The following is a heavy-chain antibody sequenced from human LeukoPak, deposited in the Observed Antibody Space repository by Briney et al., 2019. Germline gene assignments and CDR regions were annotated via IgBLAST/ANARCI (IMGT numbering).Heavy chain of an antibody. CDR1: GDSGDSMNTYY. V-gene: IGHV4-39*01. Sequence: PSETLSLTCNVSGDSGDSMNTYYWGWIRQPPGKGLEWIGSIYYSGSTYYNPSLKSRVTISVDTSKNQFSLKLSSVTAADTAVYYCASSGWSSGDYWGQGTLVTVSS. J-gene: IGHJ4*02. CDR3: ASSGWSSGDY. D-gene: IGHD6-19*01. CDR2: IYYSGST.